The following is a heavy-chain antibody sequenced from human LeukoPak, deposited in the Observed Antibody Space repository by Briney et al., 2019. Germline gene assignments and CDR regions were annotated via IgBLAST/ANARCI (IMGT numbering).Heavy chain of an antibody. CDR2: IYYSGST. CDR3: ARAHSIATYNSGVDV. D-gene: IGHD2/OR15-2a*01. Sequence: SETLSLTCTVSGGSISSSYSYWGWIRQPPGQGLEWIGYIYYSGSTYYSLSLTSRVTVSVDTSENQFSLKLSSGTAADTAVYYCARAHSIATYNSGVDVWGQGTTVTVSS. V-gene: IGHV4-39*07. J-gene: IGHJ6*02. CDR1: GGSISSSYSY.